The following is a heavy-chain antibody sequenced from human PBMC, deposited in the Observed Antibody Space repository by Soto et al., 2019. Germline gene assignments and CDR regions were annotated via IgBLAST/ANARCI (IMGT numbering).Heavy chain of an antibody. J-gene: IGHJ6*02. CDR3: AGRNAMDV. CDR2: ISYDGSNK. V-gene: IGHV3-30*03. Sequence: HPGGSLRLSCAASGFTFSSYGMHWVRQAPGKGLEWVAVISYDGSNKYYADSVKGRFTISRDNSKNTLYLQMNSLRAEDTAVYYSAGRNAMDVWGQGTTVTVSS. CDR1: GFTFSSYG.